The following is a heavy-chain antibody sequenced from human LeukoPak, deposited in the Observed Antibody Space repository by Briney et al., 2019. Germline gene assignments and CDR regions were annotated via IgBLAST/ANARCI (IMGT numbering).Heavy chain of an antibody. CDR2: ISWNSGSI. CDR1: GFTFDDYA. Sequence: GRSLRLSCAASGFTFDDYAMHWVRQAPGKGLEWVSGISWNSGSIGYADSVKGRFTISRDNAKNSLYLQMNSLRAEDMALYYCAKALTRFTMIVVADAFDIWGQGTMVTVSS. V-gene: IGHV3-9*03. CDR3: AKALTRFTMIVVADAFDI. J-gene: IGHJ3*02. D-gene: IGHD3-22*01.